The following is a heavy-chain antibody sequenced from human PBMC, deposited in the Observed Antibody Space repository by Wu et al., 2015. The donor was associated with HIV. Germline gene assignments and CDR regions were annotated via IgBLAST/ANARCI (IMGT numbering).Heavy chain of an antibody. CDR1: GGTFSSYA. Sequence: QVQLVQSGAEVKKPGSSVKVSCKASGGTFSSYAISWVRQAPGQGLEWMGWISTYNKKHKICTELSGQSHHDHRHIHEYSLLGTETLTSDDTAIYYCVRVAVERTGATWGQGRVVTVS. V-gene: IGHV1-18*01. CDR3: VRVAVERTGAT. D-gene: IGHD5-12*01. J-gene: IGHJ4*02. CDR2: ISTYNKKH.